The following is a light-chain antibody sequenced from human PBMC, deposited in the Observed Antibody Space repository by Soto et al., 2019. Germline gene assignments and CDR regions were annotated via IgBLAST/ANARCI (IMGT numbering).Light chain of an antibody. CDR2: RNN. CDR3: AAWDDSLSGL. V-gene: IGLV1-47*01. Sequence: QSLLTQPASASGTPGQRVTISCSGSSSNIGSNYVYWYQQLPGTAPKLLIYRNNQRPSGVPDRFSGSKSGTSASLAISGLRSEDEADYYCAAWDDSLSGLFGTGTKVTVL. CDR1: SSNIGSNY. J-gene: IGLJ1*01.